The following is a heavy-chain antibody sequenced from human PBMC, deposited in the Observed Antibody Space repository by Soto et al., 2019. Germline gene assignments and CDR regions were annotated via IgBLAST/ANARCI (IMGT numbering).Heavy chain of an antibody. CDR1: GYTFTSYY. CDR2: INPSGGST. D-gene: IGHD5-18*01. J-gene: IGHJ4*02. CDR3: ALSLLDTAMVISGYFDY. V-gene: IGHV1-46*01. Sequence: ASVKVSCKASGYTFTSYYMHWVRQAPGQGLEWMGIINPSGGSTSYAQKFQGRVTMTRDTSTSTVYMELSSLRSEDTAVYYCALSLLDTAMVISGYFDYWGQGTLVTVSS.